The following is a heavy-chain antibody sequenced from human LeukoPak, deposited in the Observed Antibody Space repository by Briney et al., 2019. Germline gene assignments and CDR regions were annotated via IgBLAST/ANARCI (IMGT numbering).Heavy chain of an antibody. CDR2: IYYSGRT. D-gene: IGHD4-11*01. Sequence: SETLSLTCTVSGGSISSDYWSWIRQPPGKGLEWIGYIYYSGRTYYNPSLKSRITISVDTSKNQFSLKLSSVTAADTAVYYCARGFYSPHYWCQGTQVCVSS. CDR1: GGSISSDY. CDR3: ARGFYSPHY. J-gene: IGHJ4*02. V-gene: IGHV4-59*01.